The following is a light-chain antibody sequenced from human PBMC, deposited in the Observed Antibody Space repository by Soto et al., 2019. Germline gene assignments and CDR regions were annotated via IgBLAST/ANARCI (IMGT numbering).Light chain of an antibody. CDR3: QAWDSITHVV. J-gene: IGLJ2*01. CDR2: QDT. V-gene: IGLV3-1*01. CDR1: KLGDKY. Sequence: SYELTQPPSVSVSPGQTASITCSGSKLGDKYACWYQQKPGQSPVLVIYQDTKRPSGIPERFSGSNSGNTATLTISGTQAMDEADYYCQAWDSITHVVFGGGTKLTVL.